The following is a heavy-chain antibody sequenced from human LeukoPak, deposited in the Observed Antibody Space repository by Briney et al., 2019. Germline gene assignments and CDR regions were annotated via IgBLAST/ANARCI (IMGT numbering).Heavy chain of an antibody. CDR1: GFTFSPLG. V-gene: IGHV3-48*04. CDR3: ARVGDCSSTSCYANYYYYGMDV. CDR2: ISSGSSTT. Sequence: PGGSLRLSCAASGFTFSPLGMNWVRQAPGRGLEWVSYISSGSSTTYYADSVKGRFTISRDNAKNSLYLQMNSLRAEDTAVYYCARVGDCSSTSCYANYYYYGMDVWGQGTTVTVSS. D-gene: IGHD2-2*01. J-gene: IGHJ6*02.